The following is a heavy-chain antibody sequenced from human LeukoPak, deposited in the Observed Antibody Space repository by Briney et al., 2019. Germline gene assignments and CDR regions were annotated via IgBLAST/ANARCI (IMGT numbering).Heavy chain of an antibody. CDR1: GGSISSYY. J-gene: IGHJ4*02. D-gene: IGHD4-17*01. CDR3: ASYGDYNTAQYYFDY. Sequence: SETLSLTCTVSGGSISSYYWSWIRQPPGKGLEWIGYIYYSGSTNYNPSLKSRVTISVDTSKNQFSLKLSSVTAADTAVYYCASYGDYNTAQYYFDYWGQGTPVTVSS. V-gene: IGHV4-59*01. CDR2: IYYSGST.